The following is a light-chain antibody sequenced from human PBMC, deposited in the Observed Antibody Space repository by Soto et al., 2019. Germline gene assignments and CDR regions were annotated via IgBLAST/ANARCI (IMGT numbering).Light chain of an antibody. J-gene: IGLJ3*02. CDR3: CSYAGSYTWV. Sequence: QSALTQPRSVSGSPGQSVTISCTGTSSDVGAYNYVSWNQQHPDKVPKLLIYDVTRRPSGVPDRFSGSKSGNTASLTISGLQAEDEADYYCCSYAGSYTWVFGGGTKLTVL. CDR1: SSDVGAYNY. V-gene: IGLV2-11*01. CDR2: DVT.